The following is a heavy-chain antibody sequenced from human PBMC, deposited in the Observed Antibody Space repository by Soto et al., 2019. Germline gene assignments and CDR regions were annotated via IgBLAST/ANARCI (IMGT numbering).Heavy chain of an antibody. V-gene: IGHV3-23*01. J-gene: IGHJ5*02. CDR2: ISGSGGST. CDR1: GFTFSSYA. D-gene: IGHD3-22*01. CDR3: AKDRGYDSSGYDSYSWFDP. Sequence: GSLRLSCAASGFTFSSYAMSWVRLAPGKGLEWVSAISGSGGSTYYADSVKGRFTISRDNSKNTLYLQMNSLRAEDTTVYYCAKDRGYDSSGYDSYSWFDPWGQGTMVTVSS.